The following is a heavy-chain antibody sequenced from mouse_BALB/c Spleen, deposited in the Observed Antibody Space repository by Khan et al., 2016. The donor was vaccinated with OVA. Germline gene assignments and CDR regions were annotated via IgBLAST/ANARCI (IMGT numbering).Heavy chain of an antibody. J-gene: IGHJ3*01. CDR1: GYSFTSYY. Sequence: VRLQQSGPELMKPGASVNISCKASGYSFTSYYIHWVKQSHGKSLKWIGYIDPFNGGTDYNQKFKGKATLTVDKSSSTAYMHLSSLTSEDSAVYYCARGAFGYWGQGTLVTVSA. V-gene: IGHV1S135*01. CDR3: ARGAFGY. CDR2: IDPFNGGT.